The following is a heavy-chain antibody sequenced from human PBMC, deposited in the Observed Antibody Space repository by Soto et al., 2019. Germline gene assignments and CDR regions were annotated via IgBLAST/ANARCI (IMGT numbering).Heavy chain of an antibody. V-gene: IGHV4-59*01. J-gene: IGHJ5*02. CDR3: ARRTFGQYNWFDP. CDR1: GGSISSYY. CDR2: IYYSGST. D-gene: IGHD3-3*01. Sequence: ETLSLTCTVSGGSISSYYWSWIRQPPGKGLEWIGYIYYSGSTNYNPSLKSRVTISVDTSKNQFSLRLSSVTAADTAVYYCARRTFGQYNWFDPWGQGTLVTVSS.